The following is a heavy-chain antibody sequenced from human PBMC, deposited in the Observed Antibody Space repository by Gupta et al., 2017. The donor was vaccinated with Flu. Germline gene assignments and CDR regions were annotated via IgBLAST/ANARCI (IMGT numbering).Heavy chain of an antibody. CDR2: IKEDGSMK. V-gene: IGHV3-7*01. J-gene: IGHJ4*02. CDR3: ASYRGYNCLDY. Sequence: EVQLVESGGGLVQPGGSLRLSCAASGFPFSRSWMTWIRQAPATGLEWVDKIKEDGSMKYEGDSVMGCFTTCRDNDNKSLFLQIDRISADAAAVYYGASYRGYNCLDYWGQGTLVTVSS. CDR1: GFPFSRSW. D-gene: IGHD5-12*01.